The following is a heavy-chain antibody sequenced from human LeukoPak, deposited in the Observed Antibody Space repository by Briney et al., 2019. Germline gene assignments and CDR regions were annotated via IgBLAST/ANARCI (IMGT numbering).Heavy chain of an antibody. CDR2: ISYDGSNK. D-gene: IGHD6-13*01. J-gene: IGHJ4*02. CDR3: ASQQPIDY. Sequence: GGSLRLSCAASGFTFSSYAMHWVRQAPGKGLEWVAVISYDGSNKYYADSVKGRFTISRDNSKNTLYLQMNSLRAEDTAAYYCASQQPIDYWGQGTLVTVSS. CDR1: GFTFSSYA. V-gene: IGHV3-30*04.